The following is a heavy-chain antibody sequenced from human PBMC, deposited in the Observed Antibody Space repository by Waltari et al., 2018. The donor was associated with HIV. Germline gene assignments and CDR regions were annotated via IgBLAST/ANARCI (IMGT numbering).Heavy chain of an antibody. Sequence: EVQLVESGGGLIQPGGSLRLSCAASGFTVSSNYISWVRQAPGKGLEWVSGIYSGGSTYYADSVKGRFTISRDNSKNTLYLQMNSLRAEDTAVYYCARVGVITTYYYYGMDVWGQGTTVTVSS. CDR1: GFTVSSNY. D-gene: IGHD3-10*01. J-gene: IGHJ6*02. CDR2: IYSGGST. CDR3: ARVGVITTYYYYGMDV. V-gene: IGHV3-53*01.